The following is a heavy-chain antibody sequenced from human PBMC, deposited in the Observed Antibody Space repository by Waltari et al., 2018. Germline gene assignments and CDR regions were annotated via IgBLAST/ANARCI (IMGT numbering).Heavy chain of an antibody. CDR1: GYSFIHYD. CDR3: ARGSVGLHGGNSGFGY. J-gene: IGHJ4*02. Sequence: QVHLVQSEAEVRKPGASVKVSCQASGYSFIHYDINWVRQAPGQGLEWLGWMDPNTDNLGYAQKFQGRLIMATNTSVSTAYMELSSLRYEDTAVYFCARGSVGLHGGNSGFGYWGQGTLVTVSS. CDR2: MDPNTDNL. D-gene: IGHD2-21*02. V-gene: IGHV1-8*02.